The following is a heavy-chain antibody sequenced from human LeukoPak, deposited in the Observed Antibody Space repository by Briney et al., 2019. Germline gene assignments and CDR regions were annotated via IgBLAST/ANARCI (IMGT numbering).Heavy chain of an antibody. Sequence: GGSLRLSCAASGFTVSSNYMSWVRQPPGKGLEWVSVIYSGGSTYYADSVKGRFTISRDNSKNTLYLQMNSLRAEDTAVYYCARRANDAFDIWGQGTMVTVSS. J-gene: IGHJ3*02. CDR3: ARRANDAFDI. V-gene: IGHV3-53*01. CDR1: GFTVSSNY. CDR2: IYSGGST. D-gene: IGHD4/OR15-4a*01.